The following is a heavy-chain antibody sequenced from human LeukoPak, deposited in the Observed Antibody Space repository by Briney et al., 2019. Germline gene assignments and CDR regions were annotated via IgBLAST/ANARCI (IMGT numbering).Heavy chain of an antibody. CDR3: AKGRHSSGWPNWFDP. D-gene: IGHD6-19*01. CDR2: ISSSSSYI. V-gene: IGHV3-21*04. Sequence: GGSLRLSCAASGFTFSSYSMNWVRQAPGKGLEWVSSISSSSSYIYYADSVKGRFTISRDNAKNSLYLQMNSLTAEDTAVYYCAKGRHSSGWPNWFDPWGQGTLVTVSS. CDR1: GFTFSSYS. J-gene: IGHJ5*02.